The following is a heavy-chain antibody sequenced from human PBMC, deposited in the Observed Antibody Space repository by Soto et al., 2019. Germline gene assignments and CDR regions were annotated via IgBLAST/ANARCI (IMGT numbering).Heavy chain of an antibody. J-gene: IGHJ4*02. CDR3: TTQPLCGDYGGNRLDY. V-gene: IGHV3-49*03. Sequence: GGSLRLSCMASGFTFRDYAISWFRQAPGKGLQWVSFIRSNIYDGTTEYDASVKGRFTISGDDSKTIAYMQMNSLKTEDTGVYYCTTQPLCGDYGGNRLDYWGQGTLVTVSS. CDR1: GFTFRDYA. D-gene: IGHD4-17*01. CDR2: IRSNIYDGTT.